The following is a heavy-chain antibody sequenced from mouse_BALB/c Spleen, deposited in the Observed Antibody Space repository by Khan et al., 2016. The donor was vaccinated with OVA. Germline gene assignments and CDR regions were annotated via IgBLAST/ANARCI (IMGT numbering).Heavy chain of an antibody. V-gene: IGHV2-6-1*01. D-gene: IGHD2-10*01. J-gene: IGHJ4*01. CDR2: IWSDGST. CDR1: GFSLTNYG. CDR3: ARQPYYHYNLMDN. Sequence: QVTLKESGPGLVAPSQSLSITCTISGFSLTNYGVHWVRQPPGKGLEWLVVIWSDGSTTYNSALKSRLTTITDNSKNQVFLEKNSLQTDDTAMYFCARQPYYHYNLMDNWGQGTSVTVSS.